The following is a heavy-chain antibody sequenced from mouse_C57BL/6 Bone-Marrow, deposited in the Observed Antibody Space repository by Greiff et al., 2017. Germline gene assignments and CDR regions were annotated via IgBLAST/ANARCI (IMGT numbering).Heavy chain of an antibody. J-gene: IGHJ1*03. CDR1: GYTFTSYG. Sequence: VQLQQSGAELARPGASVKLSCKASGYTFTSYGISWVKQRTGQGLEWIGEIYPSSGNTYYNEKFKGQATLTADKSSSTAYMALRSLTSEYSAVYFCARIYLWYFDVWGTGTTVTVSS. CDR2: IYPSSGNT. D-gene: IGHD2-3*01. CDR3: ARIYLWYFDV. V-gene: IGHV1-81*01.